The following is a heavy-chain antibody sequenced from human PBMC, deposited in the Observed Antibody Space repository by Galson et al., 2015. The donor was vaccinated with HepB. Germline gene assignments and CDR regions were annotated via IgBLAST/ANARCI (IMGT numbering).Heavy chain of an antibody. CDR2: IIPIFGIA. D-gene: IGHD6-13*01. V-gene: IGHV1-69*13. J-gene: IGHJ5*02. CDR1: GGTFSSYA. CDR3: ARDGVWQGARRAAAGPPRAGP. Sequence: SVKVSCKASGGTFSSYAISWVRQAPGQGLEWMGGIIPIFGIANYAQKFQGRVTITADESTSTAYMELSSLRSEDTAVYYCARDGVWQGARRAAAGPPRAGPWGQGTLVTVSS.